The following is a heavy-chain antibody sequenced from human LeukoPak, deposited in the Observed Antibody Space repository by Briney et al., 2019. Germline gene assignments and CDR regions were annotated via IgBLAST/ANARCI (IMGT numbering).Heavy chain of an antibody. Sequence: GGSLRLSCAASGFTFSSYAMSWVRQAPGKGLVWVSVISGSGGSTFYGDSVKGLFTIARDTSKNTLYLQMNSLRAEDTAVYYCAKDAYYGSGKRIDYWGQGTLVTVSS. CDR1: GFTFSSYA. V-gene: IGHV3-23*01. J-gene: IGHJ4*02. CDR2: ISGSGGST. D-gene: IGHD3-10*01. CDR3: AKDAYYGSGKRIDY.